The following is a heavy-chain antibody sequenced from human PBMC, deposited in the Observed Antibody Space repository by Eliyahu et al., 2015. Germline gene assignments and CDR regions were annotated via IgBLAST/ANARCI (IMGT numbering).Heavy chain of an antibody. CDR1: GFPXSSYA. CDR3: ARVPRGARFRGYVFDY. V-gene: IGHV3-23*01. CDR2: ISESGATT. D-gene: IGHD5-12*01. Sequence: EVHLLESGRGLVQPGGSLRLXCAXXGFPXSSYAMSWVRQPPGKGLEWVSGISESGATTYYVDSVRGRFTIYRDNSKKMLYLEMNGLRAEDTAVYYCARVPRGARFRGYVFDYWGQGTLVTVSS. J-gene: IGHJ4*02.